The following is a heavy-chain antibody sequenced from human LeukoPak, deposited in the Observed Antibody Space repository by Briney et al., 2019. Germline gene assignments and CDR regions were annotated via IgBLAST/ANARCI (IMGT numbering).Heavy chain of an antibody. V-gene: IGHV1-69*05. Sequence: ASVKVSCKAAGGTFSSYAISWVRQAPGQGLEWMGRIIPIFGTANYAQKFQGRVTITTDESTSTAYMELSSLRSEDTAVYYCARGPVAAAGTRFADYWGQGTLVTVSS. CDR1: GGTFSSYA. CDR2: IIPIFGTA. D-gene: IGHD6-13*01. CDR3: ARGPVAAAGTRFADY. J-gene: IGHJ4*02.